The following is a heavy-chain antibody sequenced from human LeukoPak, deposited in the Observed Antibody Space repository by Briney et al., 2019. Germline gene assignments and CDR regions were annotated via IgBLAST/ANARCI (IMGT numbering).Heavy chain of an antibody. D-gene: IGHD6-13*01. CDR1: GGSISSYY. Sequence: SETLSLTCTVSGGSISSYYWSWIRQPPGKGLEWIGYIYYSGSTNYNPSLKSRVTISVGTSKNQFSLKLTSVTAADTAVYYCARELSSSWSGGYYYYGMDVWGQGTTVTVSS. CDR2: IYYSGST. J-gene: IGHJ6*02. CDR3: ARELSSSWSGGYYYYGMDV. V-gene: IGHV4-59*01.